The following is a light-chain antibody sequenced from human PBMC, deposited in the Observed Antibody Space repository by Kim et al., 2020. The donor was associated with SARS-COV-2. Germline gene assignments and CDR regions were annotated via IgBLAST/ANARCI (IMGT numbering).Light chain of an antibody. CDR3: QQYHNSYT. CDR1: QTVTGR. CDR2: DVS. V-gene: IGKV3-15*01. J-gene: IGKJ2*01. Sequence: EIVMTQSPVTLSVSPGERATLSCRASQTVTGRLAWYQQKSGQAPRLVMYDVSTRASGIPARFSGSGSGTEFTLTISSLESEDFAVYYCQQYHNSYTSGQGTKLDI.